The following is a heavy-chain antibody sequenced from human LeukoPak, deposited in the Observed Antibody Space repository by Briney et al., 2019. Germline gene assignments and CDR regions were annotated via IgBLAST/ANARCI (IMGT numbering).Heavy chain of an antibody. D-gene: IGHD2-2*01. CDR3: ARVRKYCSSTSCYDPLVY. CDR1: GYTFTGYY. J-gene: IGHJ4*02. V-gene: IGHV1-2*02. CDR2: INPNSGGT. Sequence: ASVKVSCXASGYTFTGYYMHWVRQAPGQGLEWMGWINPNSGGTNYAQKFQGRVTMTRDTSISTAYMELSRLRSDDTAVYYCARVRKYCSSTSCYDPLVYWGQGTLVTVSS.